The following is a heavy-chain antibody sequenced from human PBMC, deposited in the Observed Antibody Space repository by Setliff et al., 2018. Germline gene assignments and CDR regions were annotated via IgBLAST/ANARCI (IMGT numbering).Heavy chain of an antibody. V-gene: IGHV4-34*01. J-gene: IGHJ4*02. Sequence: PSETLSLTCAVSGGSVTSHYWTWIRQSPEKGLEWIGEINHRGSTNYNPSLKSRVTISIDTSKDQFSLKLISMTAADTAVYYCARGRNIAARLLDSWGQGTLVTVSS. CDR2: INHRGST. CDR3: ARGRNIAARLLDS. D-gene: IGHD6-6*01. CDR1: GGSVTSHY.